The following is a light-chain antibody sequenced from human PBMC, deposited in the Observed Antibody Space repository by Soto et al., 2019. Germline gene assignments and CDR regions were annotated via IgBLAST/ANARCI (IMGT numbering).Light chain of an antibody. CDR2: DAS. V-gene: IGKV3-11*01. CDR1: QSVRKY. Sequence: EIVLTQSPATLSLSPGERATLSCRASQSVRKYLAWYQQRPGQAPRLLIYDASNRATGIPGRFSGSGSGTDFNLTNSSLEPEDFAVYYCQQRINWPPITFGQGTRLEIK. CDR3: QQRINWPPIT. J-gene: IGKJ5*01.